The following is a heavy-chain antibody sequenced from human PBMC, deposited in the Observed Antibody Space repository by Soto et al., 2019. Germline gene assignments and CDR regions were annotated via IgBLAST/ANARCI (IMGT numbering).Heavy chain of an antibody. D-gene: IGHD1-26*01. CDR1: GFTFSNAW. V-gene: IGHV3-15*07. CDR3: TTRPAPYSGSPGMDV. J-gene: IGHJ6*02. Sequence: GGSLRLSCAASGFTFSNAWMNWVRQAPGKGLEWVGRIKSKTDGGTTDYAAPVKGRFTISRDDSKNKLYLQMNSLKTEDTAVYYCTTRPAPYSGSPGMDVWGQGTTVTVSS. CDR2: IKSKTDGGTT.